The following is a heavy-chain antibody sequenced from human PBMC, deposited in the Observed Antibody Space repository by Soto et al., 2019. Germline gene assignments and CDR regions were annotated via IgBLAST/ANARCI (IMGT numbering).Heavy chain of an antibody. J-gene: IGHJ4*02. CDR2: ISYDGSKK. Sequence: PGGSLRLSCGASGFNLSSSAMSWVRQAPGKGLEWLSVISYDGSKKYYADSVKGRFTISRDDSKNTLYLQMHSLRADDTAVYYCTRDRCSGTSCYFRYWGQGTLVTVSS. D-gene: IGHD2-2*01. CDR3: TRDRCSGTSCYFRY. V-gene: IGHV3-30-3*01. CDR1: GFNLSSSA.